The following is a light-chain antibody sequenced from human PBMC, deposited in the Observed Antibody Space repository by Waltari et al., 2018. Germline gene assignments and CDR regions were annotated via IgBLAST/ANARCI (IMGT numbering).Light chain of an antibody. Sequence: DIQMTQSPSSLSASVGDRVTITCQASQHVSKYLNWYQQKPGKAPNLLIYDASNLQKGVPSRFSGSGSETHFTFTISSLQPEDIATDYCQQYYNVPRTFGQGTRLEIK. V-gene: IGKV1-33*01. CDR2: DAS. CDR1: QHVSKY. CDR3: QQYYNVPRT. J-gene: IGKJ5*01.